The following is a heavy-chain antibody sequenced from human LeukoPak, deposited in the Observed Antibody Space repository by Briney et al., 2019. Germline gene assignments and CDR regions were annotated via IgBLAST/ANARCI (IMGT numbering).Heavy chain of an antibody. CDR2: ISSSSSYI. Sequence: PGGSLRLSCAASGFTFSSYSMNWVRQAPGKGLEWVSSISSSSSYIYYAVSVKGRFTISRDNAKNSLYLQMNSLRAEDTAVYYCARGYYGSGYNWFDPWGQGTLVTVSS. J-gene: IGHJ5*02. V-gene: IGHV3-21*01. CDR3: ARGYYGSGYNWFDP. CDR1: GFTFSSYS. D-gene: IGHD3-10*01.